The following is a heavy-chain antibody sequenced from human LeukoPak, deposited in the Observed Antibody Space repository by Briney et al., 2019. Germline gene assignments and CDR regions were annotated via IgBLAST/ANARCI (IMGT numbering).Heavy chain of an antibody. CDR3: ATVSVGVRFDY. CDR2: IKTDGSST. V-gene: IGHV3-74*01. Sequence: PWGSMTHSCTASGCNFSTYCMHWVRQVPGKGLVWVSRIKTDGSSTSYADSVKGRLTIARDSAKNKLYLQMNSLRAEDTAVYYCATVSVGVRFDYWGQGALVAVSS. J-gene: IGHJ4*02. CDR1: GCNFSTYC. D-gene: IGHD3-16*01.